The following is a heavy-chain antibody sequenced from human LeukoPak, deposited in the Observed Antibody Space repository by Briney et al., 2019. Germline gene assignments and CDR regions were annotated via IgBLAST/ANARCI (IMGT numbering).Heavy chain of an antibody. CDR3: ARDQGSGWFDP. V-gene: IGHV4-4*07. J-gene: IGHJ5*02. CDR2: IASSGST. Sequence: PSETLSLTCTVSGDSITRYYWSWIRQPAGRGLDWIGRIASSGSTNYNPSLKSRLTLSLDTSRNQFSLTLRSVTAADTAIYHCARDQGSGWFDPWGQGTLVTVSS. CDR1: GDSITRYY.